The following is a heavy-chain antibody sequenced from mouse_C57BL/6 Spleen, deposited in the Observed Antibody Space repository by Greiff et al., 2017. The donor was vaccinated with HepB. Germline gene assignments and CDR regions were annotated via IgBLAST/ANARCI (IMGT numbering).Heavy chain of an antibody. Sequence: EVMLVESGGDLVKPGGSLKLSCAASGFTFSSYGMSWVRQTPDKRLEWVATISSGGSYTYYPYSVKGRFTISRDNAKNTLYLHMSSLESEDTAIYYCTKPYDSSYWYFDVWGTGTSVTVSS. CDR2: ISSGGSYT. CDR1: GFTFSSYG. CDR3: TKPYDSSYWYFDV. J-gene: IGHJ1*03. D-gene: IGHD1-1*01. V-gene: IGHV5-6*01.